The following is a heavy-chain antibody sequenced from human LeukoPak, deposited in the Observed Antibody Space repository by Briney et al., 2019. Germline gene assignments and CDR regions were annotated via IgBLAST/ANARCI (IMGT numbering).Heavy chain of an antibody. V-gene: IGHV4-59*01. Sequence: PSETLSLTCTVSGGSISSYYWSWIRQPPGKGLEWIGYIYYSGSTNYNPSLKSRVTISVDTSKNQFSLKLSSVTAADTAVYYCARGGSRKFDPWGQGTLVTVSS. CDR3: ARGGSRKFDP. CDR1: GGSISSYY. D-gene: IGHD2-2*01. J-gene: IGHJ5*02. CDR2: IYYSGST.